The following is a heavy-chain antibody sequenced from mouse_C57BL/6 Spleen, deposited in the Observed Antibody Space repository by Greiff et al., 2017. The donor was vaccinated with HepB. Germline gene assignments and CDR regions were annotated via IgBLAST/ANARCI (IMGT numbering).Heavy chain of an antibody. J-gene: IGHJ2*01. Sequence: VKLQESGPELVKPGASVKISCKASGYAFSSSWMNWVKQRPGKGLEWIGRIYPGDGDTNYNGKFKGKATLTADKSSSTAYMQLSSLTSEDSAVYFCARGYEGHFDYWGQGTTLTVSS. CDR1: GYAFSSSW. CDR2: IYPGDGDT. V-gene: IGHV1-82*01. D-gene: IGHD2-10*02. CDR3: ARGYEGHFDY.